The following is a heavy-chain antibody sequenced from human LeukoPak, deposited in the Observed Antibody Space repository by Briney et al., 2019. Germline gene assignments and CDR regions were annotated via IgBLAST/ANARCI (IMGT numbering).Heavy chain of an antibody. CDR1: GDSVSSHSAA. V-gene: IGHV6-1*01. D-gene: IGHD1-1*01. CDR2: TYYRSKWYN. CDR3: ARDHWNQYYYGMDV. J-gene: IGHJ6*02. Sequence: SQTLSLTCAISGDSVSSHSAAWTWIRQSPSRGLEWLGRTYYRSKWYNEYAVSVQIRITINPDTSKNQFSLQLNSVTPEDTAVYFCARDHWNQYYYGMDVWGQGTTVTVSS.